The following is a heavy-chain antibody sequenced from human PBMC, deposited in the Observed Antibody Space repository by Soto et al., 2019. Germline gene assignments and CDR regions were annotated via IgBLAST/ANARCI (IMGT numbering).Heavy chain of an antibody. CDR1: GGSISSYY. J-gene: IGHJ4*02. Sequence: SETLSLTCTVSGGSISSYYWSWIRQPPGKGLEWIGYIYYSGSTNYNPSLKSRVTISVDTSKNQFSLKLSSVTAADTAVYYCARHPKDTSYSSSWYYFDYWGQGTLVTVSS. D-gene: IGHD6-13*01. CDR2: IYYSGST. V-gene: IGHV4-59*08. CDR3: ARHPKDTSYSSSWYYFDY.